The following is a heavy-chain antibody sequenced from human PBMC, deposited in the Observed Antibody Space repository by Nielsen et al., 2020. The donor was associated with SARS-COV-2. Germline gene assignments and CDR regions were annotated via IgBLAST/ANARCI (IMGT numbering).Heavy chain of an antibody. Sequence: GSLRLSCTVSGGSISSYYWSWIRQPPGKGLEWIGYIYYSGSTNYNPSLKSRVAISIDTSKSQFSLKLSSVTAADTAVYYCASGYSYGHFDYWGQGTLVTVSS. V-gene: IGHV4-59*08. D-gene: IGHD5-18*01. CDR1: GGSISSYY. J-gene: IGHJ4*02. CDR3: ASGYSYGHFDY. CDR2: IYYSGST.